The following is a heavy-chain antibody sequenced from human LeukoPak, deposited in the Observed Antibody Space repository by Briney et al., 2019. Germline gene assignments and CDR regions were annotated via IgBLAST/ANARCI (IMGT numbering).Heavy chain of an antibody. V-gene: IGHV3-23*01. CDR2: ITASGGST. D-gene: IGHD6-19*01. CDR3: AKGEAGSGWSQVDY. J-gene: IGHJ4*02. CDR1: RFTFSTYV. Sequence: PGGSLRLSCAASRFTFSTYVMSWVRQAPGKGLEWVSGITASGGSTYYADSVKGRFTISRDNSKNTLYLQMNSLRAEDTAVYYCAKGEAGSGWSQVDYWDQGTLVTVSS.